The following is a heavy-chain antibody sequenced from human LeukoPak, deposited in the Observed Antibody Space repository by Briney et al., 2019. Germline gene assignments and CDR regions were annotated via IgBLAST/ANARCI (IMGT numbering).Heavy chain of an antibody. D-gene: IGHD1-7*01. CDR1: GFTFSSYA. J-gene: IGHJ4*02. V-gene: IGHV3-23*01. CDR3: AKDGLGWNYGPADY. Sequence: GGSLRLSCAASGFTFSSYAMSWVRQAPGKGLEWVSAISGNGGSTYYADSVKGRFTISRDNSKNTLYLQMNSLRAEDTAVYYSAKDGLGWNYGPADYWGQGTLVTVSS. CDR2: ISGNGGST.